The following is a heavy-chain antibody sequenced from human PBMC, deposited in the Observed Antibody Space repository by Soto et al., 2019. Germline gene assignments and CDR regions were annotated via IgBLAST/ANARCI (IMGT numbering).Heavy chain of an antibody. V-gene: IGHV3-30*03. CDR2: ISYDGSNK. Sequence: GGSLRLSCAASGFTFSSYGMHWVRQAPGKGLEWVAVISYDGSNKYYADSVKGRFTISRDNSKNTLYLQMNSLRAEDTAVYYCAADSSSGTFNYGMDVWGQGTKVTVSS. CDR3: AADSSSGTFNYGMDV. CDR1: GFTFSSYG. D-gene: IGHD6-6*01. J-gene: IGHJ6*02.